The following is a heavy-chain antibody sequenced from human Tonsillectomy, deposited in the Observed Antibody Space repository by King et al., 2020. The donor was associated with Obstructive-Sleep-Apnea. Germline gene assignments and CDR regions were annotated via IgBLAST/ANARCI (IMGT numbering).Heavy chain of an antibody. CDR1: VFTFSSYG. Sequence: VQLVESGGGVVQPGRSLRLSCAASVFTFSSYGMDWVRQAPGKGLEWVAIISHDGSNKYYADSVKGRFTISRDNSENTLYLQMNSLRAEDTAVYYCAKQLEYYYGMDVWGQGTTVTVSS. D-gene: IGHD3-3*01. J-gene: IGHJ6*02. CDR2: ISHDGSNK. CDR3: AKQLEYYYGMDV. V-gene: IGHV3-30*18.